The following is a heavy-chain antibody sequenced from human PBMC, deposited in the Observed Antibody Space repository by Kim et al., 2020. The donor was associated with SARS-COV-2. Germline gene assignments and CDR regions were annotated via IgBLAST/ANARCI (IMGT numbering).Heavy chain of an antibody. Sequence: YYADSVKGRFTICRDNSDNSLYLQMNSLRAEETDLYYCAKDGSSSSRPLDYGGQGTLVTVSS. V-gene: IGHV3-43*01. J-gene: IGHJ4*02. D-gene: IGHD6-6*01. CDR3: AKDGSSSSRPLDY.